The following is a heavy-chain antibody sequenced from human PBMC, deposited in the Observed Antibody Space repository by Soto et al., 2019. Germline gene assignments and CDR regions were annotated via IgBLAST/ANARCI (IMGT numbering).Heavy chain of an antibody. D-gene: IGHD1-1*01. V-gene: IGHV3-7*01. CDR1: GFTFSSYW. CDR2: IKQDGSEK. J-gene: IGHJ2*01. CDR3: ARVATGTRSYWYFDL. Sequence: GGSLRLSCAASGFTFSSYWMSWVRQAPGKGLEWVANIKQDGSEKYYVDSVKGRFTISRDNAKNSLYLQMNSLRAEDTAVYYCARVATGTRSYWYFDLWGRGTLVTVSS.